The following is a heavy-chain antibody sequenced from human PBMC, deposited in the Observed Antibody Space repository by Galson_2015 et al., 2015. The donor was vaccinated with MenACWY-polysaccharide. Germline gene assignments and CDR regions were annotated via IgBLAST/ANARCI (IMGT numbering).Heavy chain of an antibody. CDR3: AKKLEDFWSGYYLMGKGYYYGMDV. CDR1: GFTFSSYG. J-gene: IGHJ6*02. Sequence: SLRLSCAASGFTFSSYGMHWVRQAPGKGLEWVAVISYDGSNKYYADSVKGRFTISRDNSKNTLYLQMNSLRAEDTAVYYCAKKLEDFWSGYYLMGKGYYYGMDVWGQGTTVTVSS. D-gene: IGHD3-3*01. V-gene: IGHV3-30*18. CDR2: ISYDGSNK.